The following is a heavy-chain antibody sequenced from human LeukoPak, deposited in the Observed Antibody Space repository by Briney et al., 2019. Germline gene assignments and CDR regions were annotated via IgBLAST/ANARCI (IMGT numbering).Heavy chain of an antibody. CDR1: GGSISSSTYY. Sequence: SETLSLTCTVSGGSISSSTYYWGWIRQPPGKGLEWIGSIYYSGITYYNPSLNSRVTISVDTSKNQFSLKLSSVTAADTAVYYCARLPLGFHFDYWGQGTLVTVSS. V-gene: IGHV4-39*01. CDR2: IYYSGIT. D-gene: IGHD2/OR15-2a*01. J-gene: IGHJ4*02. CDR3: ARLPLGFHFDY.